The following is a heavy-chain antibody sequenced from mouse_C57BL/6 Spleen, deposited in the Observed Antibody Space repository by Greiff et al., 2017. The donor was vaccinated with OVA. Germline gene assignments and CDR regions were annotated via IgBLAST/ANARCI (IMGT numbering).Heavy chain of an antibody. D-gene: IGHD1-1*01. CDR2: IDPFDSYT. CDR1: GYTFTSYW. Sequence: QVQLQQPGAELVMPGASVQLSCQASGYTFTSYWMHWVKQRPGQGLEWIGEIDPFDSYTNYNQKFKGKSTVTVDKSSSTAYMQLSSLTSEDSAVYYCARWGYYGSSYIDYWGQGTTLTVSS. J-gene: IGHJ2*01. CDR3: ARWGYYGSSYIDY. V-gene: IGHV1-69*01.